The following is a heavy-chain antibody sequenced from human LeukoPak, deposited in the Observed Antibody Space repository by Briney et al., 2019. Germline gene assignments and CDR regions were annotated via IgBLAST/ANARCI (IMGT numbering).Heavy chain of an antibody. CDR2: ISSSGGGT. CDR3: AKRDTISKYYFDY. CDR1: GGSISSYY. Sequence: AETLSLTCTVSGGSISSYYWSWVRQAPGKGLEWVSAISSSGGGTYYADSVKGRFTISRDQSKNTLYLQMNSLRGEDTAVYYCAKRDTISKYYFDYWGQGTLVTVSS. J-gene: IGHJ4*02. D-gene: IGHD3-10*01. V-gene: IGHV3-23*01.